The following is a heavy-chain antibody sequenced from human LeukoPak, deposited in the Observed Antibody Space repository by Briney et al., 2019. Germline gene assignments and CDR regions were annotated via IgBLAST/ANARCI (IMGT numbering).Heavy chain of an antibody. CDR3: ARDQRDYDFLSGYSYNWFDH. CDR1: GFTFSSYW. D-gene: IGHD3-3*01. CDR2: INTDGSST. J-gene: IGHJ5*02. Sequence: GGSLRLSCAASGFTFSSYWMHWVRQAPGKGLVWVSRINTDGSSTSYADSVKGRFTISRDNAKNTLYLQMNSLRAEDTAVYYCARDQRDYDFLSGYSYNWFDHWGQGTLVTVSS. V-gene: IGHV3-74*01.